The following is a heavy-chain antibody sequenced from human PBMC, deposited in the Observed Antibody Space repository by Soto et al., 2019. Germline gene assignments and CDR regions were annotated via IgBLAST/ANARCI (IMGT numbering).Heavy chain of an antibody. V-gene: IGHV4-31*03. Sequence: QVQLQESGPGLVKPSQTLSLTCTVSGGSISSGGYYWSWIRQHPGKGLEWIGYIYYSGSTYYNPSLKSRVTISVDTSKNQFSLKLSSVTAAYTAGAYCASELVFSGGRPNWYFDLWGRGTLVTVSS. CDR2: IYYSGST. CDR1: GGSISSGGYY. J-gene: IGHJ2*01. D-gene: IGHD1-1*01. CDR3: ASELVFSGGRPNWYFDL.